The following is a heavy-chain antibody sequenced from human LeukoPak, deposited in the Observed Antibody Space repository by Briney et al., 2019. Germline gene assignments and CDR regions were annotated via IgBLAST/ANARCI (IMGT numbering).Heavy chain of an antibody. V-gene: IGHV4-34*01. CDR2: INHSGST. Sequence: SETLSLTCAVYGGSFSGYYWSWIRQPPGKGLEWIGEINHSGSTNYNPSLKSRVTISVDTSKNQFSLKLSSVTAADTAVYYCARGADYGDTTWVYWGQGTLVTVSS. CDR3: ARGADYGDTTWVY. J-gene: IGHJ4*02. CDR1: GGSFSGYY. D-gene: IGHD4-17*01.